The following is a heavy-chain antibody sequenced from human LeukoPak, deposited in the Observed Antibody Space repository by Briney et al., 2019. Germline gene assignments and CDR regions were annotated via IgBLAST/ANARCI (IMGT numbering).Heavy chain of an antibody. CDR3: ARQASDYYYYCMDV. CDR1: GSSISSSAYY. Sequence: SETLSLTCIVSGSSISSSAYYWGWIRQVPGKGLEWIGCIYYSGTAYYNPSLESRVAISEDASRSRFSLMLTSVTAADTAVYYCARQASDYYYYCMDVWGQGTTVIAAS. J-gene: IGHJ6*02. V-gene: IGHV4-39*01. CDR2: IYYSGTA.